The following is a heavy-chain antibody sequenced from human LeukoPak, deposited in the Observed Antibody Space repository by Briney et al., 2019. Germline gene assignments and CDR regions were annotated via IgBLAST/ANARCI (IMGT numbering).Heavy chain of an antibody. D-gene: IGHD2-15*01. CDR1: GGSISSYY. CDR3: ARGTVVAATRPEYFQH. J-gene: IGHJ1*01. Sequence: SETLSLTRTVSGGSISSYYWSWIRQPPGKGLEWIGYIYYSGSTNYNPSLKSRVTISVDTSKNQFSLKLSSVTAADTAVYYCARGTVVAATRPEYFQHWGQGTLVSVSS. V-gene: IGHV4-59*01. CDR2: IYYSGST.